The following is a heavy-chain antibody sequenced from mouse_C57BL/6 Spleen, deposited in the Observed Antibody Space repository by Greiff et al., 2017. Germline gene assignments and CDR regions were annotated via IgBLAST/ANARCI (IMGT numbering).Heavy chain of an antibody. V-gene: IGHV2-5*01. CDR1: GFSLTSYG. CDR3: AKTSPYYYAMDY. J-gene: IGHJ4*01. CDR2: IWRGGST. Sequence: QVQLQQSGPGLVQPSQSLSITCTVSGFSLTSYGVHWVRQSPGKGLEWLGVIWRGGSTDKNAAFMSRLSITKDNSKSQVFFNMNSLQAHDTAIYYCAKTSPYYYAMDYWGQGTSVTVSS.